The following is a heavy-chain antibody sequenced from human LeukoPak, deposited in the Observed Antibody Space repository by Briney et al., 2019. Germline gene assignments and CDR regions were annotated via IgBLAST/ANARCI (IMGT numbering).Heavy chain of an antibody. CDR1: VDSISGYY. CDR2: MYYSGNT. Sequence: SETLSLTCTVSVDSISGYYWSWIRQPPGKGLEWIGYMYYSGNTNYNPSLKSRLTTSLDTSKNQFSLKLSSVTAADTAVYYCARHGDYLNWFDPWGQGTLVTVSS. J-gene: IGHJ5*02. CDR3: ARHGDYLNWFDP. D-gene: IGHD4-17*01. V-gene: IGHV4-59*01.